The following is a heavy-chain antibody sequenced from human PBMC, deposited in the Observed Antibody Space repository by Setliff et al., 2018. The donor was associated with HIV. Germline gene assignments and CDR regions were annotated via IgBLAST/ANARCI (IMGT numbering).Heavy chain of an antibody. CDR1: GGSLSGYH. V-gene: IGHV4-34*01. J-gene: IGHJ3*02. D-gene: IGHD3-16*01. CDR3: ASPRSLLVWYDAFDI. CDR2: INHSGST. Sequence: SETLSLTCAVYGGSLSGYHWSWIRQSPEKGLEWIGEINHSGSTNYNPSLKSRVTMSVDTSKNQFSLKLSSVTAADTAVYYCASPRSLLVWYDAFDIWGQGTMVTVSS.